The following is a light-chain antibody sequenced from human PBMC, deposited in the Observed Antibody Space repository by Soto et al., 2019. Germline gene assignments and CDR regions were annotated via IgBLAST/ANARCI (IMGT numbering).Light chain of an antibody. Sequence: EIVLTQSPGTPPLSPGERAALPCRASQSVGRPYLAWYQQTPGKAPRLLIYGTFSRETAIPDVFSCSGAGPACTRSISRLEHEDVEVGECPQYGDSPWTFGQGTKV. J-gene: IGKJ1*01. CDR3: PQYGDSPWT. V-gene: IGKV3-20*01. CDR1: QSVGRPY. CDR2: GTF.